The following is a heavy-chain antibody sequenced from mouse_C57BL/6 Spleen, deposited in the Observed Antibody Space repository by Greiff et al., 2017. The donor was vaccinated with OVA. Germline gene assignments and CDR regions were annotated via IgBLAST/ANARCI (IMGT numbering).Heavy chain of an antibody. CDR1: GYTFTSYW. V-gene: IGHV1-55*01. CDR2: IYPGSGST. J-gene: IGHJ1*03. Sequence: QVQLKQPGAELVKPGASVKMSCKASGYTFTSYWITWVKQRPGQGLEWIGDIYPGSGSTNYNEKFKSKATLTVDTSSSTAYMQLSSLTSEDSAVYYCAGYDGYFSQYFDVWGTGTTVTVSS. CDR3: AGYDGYFSQYFDV. D-gene: IGHD2-3*01.